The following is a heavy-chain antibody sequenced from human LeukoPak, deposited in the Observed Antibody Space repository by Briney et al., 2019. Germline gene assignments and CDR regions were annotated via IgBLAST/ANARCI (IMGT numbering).Heavy chain of an antibody. CDR3: VNQISGWVY. Sequence: GGSLRLSCSDSGFTFSSRPMHWVRQAPGKGLEYVSGSSGNGGSTYYADSVKGRFTISRDNSKNTVYLQMSSLRPEDTAVYCCVNQISGWVYWGQGTLITVSS. CDR1: GFTFSSRP. J-gene: IGHJ4*02. CDR2: SSGNGGST. V-gene: IGHV3-64D*06. D-gene: IGHD6-19*01.